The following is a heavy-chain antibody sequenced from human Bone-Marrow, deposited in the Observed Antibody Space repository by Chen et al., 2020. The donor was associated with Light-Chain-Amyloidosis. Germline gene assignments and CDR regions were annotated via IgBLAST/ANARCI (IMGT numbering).Heavy chain of an antibody. CDR2: INHSGST. J-gene: IGHJ5*02. CDR1: GGSFSGYY. D-gene: IGHD3-10*01. CDR3: ARSRPFYGSGSYYTLWWFDP. V-gene: IGHV4-34*01. Sequence: QVQLQQWGAGLLKPSETLFLTCAVYGGSFSGYYWSWIRQPPGKGLEWIGEINHSGSTNYNPSLKSRVTISVDTSKNKFSLKLSSVTAADTAVYYCARSRPFYGSGSYYTLWWFDPWGQGTLVTVSS.